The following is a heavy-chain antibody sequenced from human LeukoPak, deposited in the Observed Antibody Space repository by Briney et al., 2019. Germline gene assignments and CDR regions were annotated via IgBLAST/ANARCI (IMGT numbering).Heavy chain of an antibody. CDR2: ISGYNGNT. J-gene: IGHJ4*02. CDR3: AREGDGYNYLSD. V-gene: IGHV1-18*01. CDR1: GYTFTSYA. D-gene: IGHD5-24*01. Sequence: ASVKVSCKASGYTFTSYAITWVRQAPGQGLEWMGWISGYNGNTNYARNLQGRVTMTRDMSTSTVYMELSSLRSEDTAVYYCAREGDGYNYLSDWGQGTLVTVSS.